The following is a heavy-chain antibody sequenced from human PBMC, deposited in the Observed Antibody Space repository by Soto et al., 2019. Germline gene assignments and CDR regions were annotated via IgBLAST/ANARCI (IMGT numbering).Heavy chain of an antibody. J-gene: IGHJ4*02. Sequence: PGGSLRLSCAGSGFTFNNYAMTWVRQAPGKGPEWVSAISGGGDTTYYADSVKGRFTISRDNSKNTLYLQMNSLRAEDTAVYYCAKHGPQYSGSLTHYWGQGTLVTVSS. D-gene: IGHD6-13*01. CDR2: ISGGGDTT. CDR3: AKHGPQYSGSLTHY. CDR1: GFTFNNYA. V-gene: IGHV3-23*01.